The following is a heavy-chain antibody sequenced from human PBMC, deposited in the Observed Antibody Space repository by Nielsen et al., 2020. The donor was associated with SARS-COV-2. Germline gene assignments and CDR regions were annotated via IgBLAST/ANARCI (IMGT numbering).Heavy chain of an antibody. D-gene: IGHD3-10*01. CDR2: ISSSSSYI. Sequence: GGSLRLSCAASGFTFSSYSMNWVRQAPGKGLEWVSSISSSSSYIYYADSVKGRFTISRDNAKNSLCLQMNSLRAEDTAVYYCARDLPLLWFGESGATGGAFGIWGQGTMVTVSS. V-gene: IGHV3-21*01. J-gene: IGHJ3*02. CDR3: ARDLPLLWFGESGATGGAFGI. CDR1: GFTFSSYS.